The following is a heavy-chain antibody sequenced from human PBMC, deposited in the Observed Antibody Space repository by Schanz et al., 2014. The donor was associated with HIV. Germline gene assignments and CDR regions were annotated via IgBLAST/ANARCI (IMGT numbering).Heavy chain of an antibody. CDR1: GFTFKSYA. V-gene: IGHV3-30*03. D-gene: IGHD1-20*01. Sequence: QVQLVESGGGVVQPGRSLRLSCAASGFTFKSYAMSWVRQAPGKGLEWVAVISYDGSNKKYADSVKGRFTISRDNSKNTLYLQAKSLRPEDTAVYYCARDYHWNWFDPWGQGTLVTVSS. J-gene: IGHJ5*02. CDR2: ISYDGSNK. CDR3: ARDYHWNWFDP.